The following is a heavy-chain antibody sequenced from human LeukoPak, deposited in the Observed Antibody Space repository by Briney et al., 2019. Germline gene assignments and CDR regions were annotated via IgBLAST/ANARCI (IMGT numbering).Heavy chain of an antibody. J-gene: IGHJ4*02. D-gene: IGHD4-17*01. V-gene: IGHV3-23*01. Sequence: PTGGSLRLSCAASGFTFSSYAMSWVRQAPGKGLEWVSAISGSGGSTYYADSVKGRFTISRDNSKNTLYLQMNSLRAEDTAVYYCAEDSVDYGESVYYFDYWGQGTLVTVSS. CDR3: AEDSVDYGESVYYFDY. CDR1: GFTFSSYA. CDR2: ISGSGGST.